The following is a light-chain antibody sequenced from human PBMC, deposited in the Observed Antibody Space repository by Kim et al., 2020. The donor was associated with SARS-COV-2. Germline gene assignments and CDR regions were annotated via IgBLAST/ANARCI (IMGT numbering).Light chain of an antibody. CDR1: HSVSTY. V-gene: IGKV3-11*01. Sequence: PGESAPLSCRASHSVSTYLAWYQQKPGQAPRLLIYDASNRATGIPDRFSRSGSGTDFTLTISSLESEDFAVYYCQQRSNWPPALTFGGGTKVDI. CDR2: DAS. J-gene: IGKJ4*01. CDR3: QQRSNWPPALT.